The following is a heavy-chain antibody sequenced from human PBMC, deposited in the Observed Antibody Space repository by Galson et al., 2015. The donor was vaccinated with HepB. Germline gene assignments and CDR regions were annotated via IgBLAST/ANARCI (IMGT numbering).Heavy chain of an antibody. J-gene: IGHJ4*02. V-gene: IGHV3-23*01. Sequence: CAASGFTFSNHAMAWVRQAPGKGLEWVSSISQDGVGTFYADSVKGRFTISRDNSKNTLFLQMNSLRVEDTAVYYCAKALHQWLIRGAGCDYWGQGTLVTVSS. D-gene: IGHD6-19*01. CDR1: GFTFSNHA. CDR2: ISQDGVGT. CDR3: AKALHQWLIRGAGCDY.